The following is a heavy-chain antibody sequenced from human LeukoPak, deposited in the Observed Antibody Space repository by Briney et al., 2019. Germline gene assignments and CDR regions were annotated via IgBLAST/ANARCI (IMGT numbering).Heavy chain of an antibody. J-gene: IGHJ4*02. CDR1: ALTVSSYG. D-gene: IGHD5-12*01. Sequence: GGSLRLSCGASALTVSSYGMSWVRQAPGKGLEWVSTIIGSAVNTYYADSVKGRFTISRDDSKNTVYLQMNSLRAEDTAVYSCAKYTSGTSYRGLDQWGQGTLVTVSS. CDR2: IIGSAVNT. V-gene: IGHV3-23*01. CDR3: AKYTSGTSYRGLDQ.